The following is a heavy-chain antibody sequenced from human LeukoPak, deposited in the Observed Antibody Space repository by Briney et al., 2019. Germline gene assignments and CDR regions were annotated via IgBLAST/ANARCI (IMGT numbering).Heavy chain of an antibody. J-gene: IGHJ4*02. CDR2: ISGSGDVT. V-gene: IGHV3-23*01. Sequence: PWGSLRLSCAASGFTFSSYEMNWVRQAPGKGLEWVSAISGSGDVTYYADSVKGRFTISRDNSKNTLYLQLNSLRAEDTALYYCAKRYWPDSSGYLGSIDQWGQGTLVTVSS. CDR3: AKRYWPDSSGYLGSIDQ. CDR1: GFTFSSYE. D-gene: IGHD3-22*01.